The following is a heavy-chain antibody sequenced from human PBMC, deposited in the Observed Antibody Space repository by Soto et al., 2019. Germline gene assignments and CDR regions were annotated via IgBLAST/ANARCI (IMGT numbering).Heavy chain of an antibody. CDR1: GGTFSSYA. CDR3: ARSTIFGVIIGPMDV. CDR2: IIPSFNKV. Sequence: SVKVSCKASGGTFSSYAVTWVRHAPGQGLEWMATIIPSFNKVNYAQKFQDRVTIIADKSTSIAYMELSSLRSEDTALYYCARSTIFGVIIGPMDVWGQGTTVTVSS. J-gene: IGHJ6*02. D-gene: IGHD3-3*01. V-gene: IGHV1-69*04.